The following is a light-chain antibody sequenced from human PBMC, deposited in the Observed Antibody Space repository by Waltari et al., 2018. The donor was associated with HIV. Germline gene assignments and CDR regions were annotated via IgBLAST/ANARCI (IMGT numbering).Light chain of an antibody. Sequence: DIQLTQSPSSLYASVGDRVTLTCRARPSISSNLNWYQQKPGRAPKLLIYAASSLQSAVPSRFSGSGSGTDFTLTISSLQPEDFATYYCQQSYSTRLTFGQGTKVEIK. V-gene: IGKV1-39*01. J-gene: IGKJ1*01. CDR3: QQSYSTRLT. CDR1: PSISSN. CDR2: AAS.